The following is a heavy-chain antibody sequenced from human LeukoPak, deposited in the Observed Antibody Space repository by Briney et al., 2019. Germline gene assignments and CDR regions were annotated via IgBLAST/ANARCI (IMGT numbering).Heavy chain of an antibody. V-gene: IGHV3-23*01. CDR2: I. Sequence: GGSLRLSCAASGFTFNRYAMNWVRQAPGKGLEWISAIYADSVKGRFTISRDNAKNTVSLQLNSLRAEDTAIYYCAKTYRDDFDYWGRGTLVTVSS. CDR1: GFTFNRYA. CDR3: AKTYRDDFDY. J-gene: IGHJ4*02. D-gene: IGHD5-18*01.